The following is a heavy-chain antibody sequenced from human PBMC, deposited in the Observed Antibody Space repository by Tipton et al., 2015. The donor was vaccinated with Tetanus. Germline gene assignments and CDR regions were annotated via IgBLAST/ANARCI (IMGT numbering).Heavy chain of an antibody. J-gene: IGHJ3*01. CDR2: MDSDGGPS. CDR3: AREFRRGGSCQTGALYV. CDR1: GFTFTDYW. V-gene: IGHV3-74*01. D-gene: IGHD2-15*01. Sequence: SLRLSCAASGFTFTDYWMHWVRQAPGKGLLWVAAMDSDGGPSNYADSGKGRLTISRDSAQNTLYLHMNNLRAEDTGLYCCAREFRRGGSCQTGALYVWGQGTLVTVSS.